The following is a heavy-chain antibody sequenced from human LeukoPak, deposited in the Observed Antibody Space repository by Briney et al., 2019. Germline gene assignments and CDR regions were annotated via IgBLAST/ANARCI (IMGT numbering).Heavy chain of an antibody. CDR3: ARDGPLKYSNNWSLDSFDS. CDR2: ISYDGSSK. D-gene: IGHD6-13*01. CDR1: GFTFSSYA. J-gene: IGHJ4*02. V-gene: IGHV3-30-3*01. Sequence: GGSLRLSCATSGFTFSSYAMHWVRQAPGKGLEWVAVISYDGSSKYYADSVKGRFTISRDNSKNTLYLQMNSLRAEDTAVYYCARDGPLKYSNNWSLDSFDSWGQGTLVTVSS.